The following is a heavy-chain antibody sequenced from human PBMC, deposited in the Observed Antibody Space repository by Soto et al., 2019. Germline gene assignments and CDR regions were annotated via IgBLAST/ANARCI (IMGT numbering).Heavy chain of an antibody. CDR2: ISGSGFKK. D-gene: IGHD2-21*01. CDR3: AKKHCVELVPLATVDWFDP. CDR1: CFIFENFG. Sequence: PGGSLRLSCAASCFIFENFGMSWVRQAPGKGLEWISSISGSGFKKYYADSVKGRFTISRDNSKSTVYLELNNLSAEDTAVYHCAKKHCVELVPLATVDWFDPWGQGSVVTVSS. V-gene: IGHV3-23*01. J-gene: IGHJ5*02.